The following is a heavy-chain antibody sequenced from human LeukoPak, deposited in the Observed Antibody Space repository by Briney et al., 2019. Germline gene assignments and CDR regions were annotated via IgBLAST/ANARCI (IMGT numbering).Heavy chain of an antibody. J-gene: IGHJ4*02. CDR1: GFTFSSCE. CDR2: ISSSGSTI. V-gene: IGHV3-48*03. Sequence: GGSLRLSCAASGFTFSSCEMNWVRQAPGKGLEWVSYISSSGSTIYYADSVKGRFTISRDNAKNSLYLQMNSLRAEDTAVYYCASKYCSSTSCRDYWGQGTLVTVSS. CDR3: ASKYCSSTSCRDY. D-gene: IGHD2-2*01.